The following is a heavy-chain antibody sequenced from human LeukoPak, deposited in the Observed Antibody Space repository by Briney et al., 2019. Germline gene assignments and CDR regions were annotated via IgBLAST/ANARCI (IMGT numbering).Heavy chain of an antibody. J-gene: IGHJ2*01. D-gene: IGHD3-16*01. CDR1: GFTFRTYA. CDR3: ARRGGMGGPWYSDL. V-gene: IGHV3-64*04. Sequence: SGGSLRLSCSASGFTFRTYAIHWVRQAPGKRLEYVSAISSNGDNTYYGDSVKGRFTISRDNSKNTLCLQMNSLRAEDTAVYYCARRGGMGGPWYSDLWGRGTLVTVSS. CDR2: ISSNGDNT.